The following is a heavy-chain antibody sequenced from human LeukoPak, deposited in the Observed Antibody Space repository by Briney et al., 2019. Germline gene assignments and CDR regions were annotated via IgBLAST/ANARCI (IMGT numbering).Heavy chain of an antibody. J-gene: IGHJ4*02. D-gene: IGHD3-22*01. CDR1: GFTFSSYA. V-gene: IGHV3-74*01. CDR2: ISSDGIST. Sequence: GGSLRLSCAASGFTFSSYAMSWVRRAPGKGLVWVSRISSDGISTFYADSVKGRFTISRDNAKNTLYLQMNSLRAEDTAVYYCARHYYDSGSYYTTEYWGQGTRVTVSS. CDR3: ARHYYDSGSYYTTEY.